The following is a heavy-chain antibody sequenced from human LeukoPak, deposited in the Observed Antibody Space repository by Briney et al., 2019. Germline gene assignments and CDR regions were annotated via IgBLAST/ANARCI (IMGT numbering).Heavy chain of an antibody. CDR2: INPKTGGT. V-gene: IGHV1-2*02. D-gene: IGHD2-15*01. Sequence: GASVKVSCKASGYTFTDYYIHWVRQAPGQGLEWMGWINPKTGGTNYAQRFQDRATMTRDTSINTAYMDMSSLRSGDTAVYYCARGLYCTGGSCSTFWGQGSLVTVSS. CDR3: ARGLYCTGGSCSTF. J-gene: IGHJ4*02. CDR1: GYTFTDYY.